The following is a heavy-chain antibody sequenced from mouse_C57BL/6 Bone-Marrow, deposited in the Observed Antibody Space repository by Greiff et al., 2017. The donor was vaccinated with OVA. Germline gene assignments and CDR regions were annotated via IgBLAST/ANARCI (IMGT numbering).Heavy chain of an antibody. J-gene: IGHJ3*01. D-gene: IGHD2-4*01. CDR3: AGLGAWFAY. V-gene: IGHV1-7*01. Sequence: QVQLQQSGAELAKPGASVKLSCKASGYTFTSYWMHWVKQRPGQGLEWIGYINPSSGYTKYNQKFKDKATLTADKSPSTAYMQLSSLTYEDAAFYYCAGLGAWFAYWGQGTLVTVSA. CDR2: INPSSGYT. CDR1: GYTFTSYW.